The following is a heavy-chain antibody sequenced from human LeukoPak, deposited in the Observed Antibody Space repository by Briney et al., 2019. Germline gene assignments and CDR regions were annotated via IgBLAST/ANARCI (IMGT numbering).Heavy chain of an antibody. J-gene: IGHJ4*02. CDR2: INSDGSST. V-gene: IGHV3-74*01. Sequence: PGGSLRLSCAGSGFTFSDYLMSWVRQAPGKGLVWVSRINSDGSSTSYADSVKGRFTISRDNAKNTLYLQMNSLTVEDTAVYYCARDGLTETTRDSACRGRGTLVTVSS. D-gene: IGHD4-17*01. CDR1: GFTFSDYL. CDR3: ARDGLTETTRDSAC.